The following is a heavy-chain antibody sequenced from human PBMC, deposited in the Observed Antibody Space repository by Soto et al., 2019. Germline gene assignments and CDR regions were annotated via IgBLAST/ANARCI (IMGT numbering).Heavy chain of an antibody. Sequence: QLQLQESGPGLVKPSETLSLSCTVSGGSISSSSYYWGWIRQPPGKGLELIGSIYYSGSTYYNPSLKRRVTRSVDTSKHQFSLKRRSVTAADTAVYYCARRITVTNYFDYWGQGTLVTVSS. V-gene: IGHV4-39*01. J-gene: IGHJ4*02. CDR3: ARRITVTNYFDY. CDR1: GGSISSSSYY. D-gene: IGHD4-17*01. CDR2: IYYSGST.